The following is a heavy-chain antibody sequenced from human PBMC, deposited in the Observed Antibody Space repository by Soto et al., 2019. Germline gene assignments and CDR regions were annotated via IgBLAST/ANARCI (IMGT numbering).Heavy chain of an antibody. CDR1: GFTFSDHY. CDR3: ARGRAYCGGDCYSYYYYGMDV. Sequence: PGGSLRLSCAASGFTFSDHYMDWARQAPGKGLEWVGRTRNKANSYTTEYAASVKGRFTISRDDSKNSLYLQMNSLKTEDTAVYYCARGRAYCGGDCYSYYYYGMDVWGQGTTVTVSS. D-gene: IGHD2-21*02. J-gene: IGHJ6*02. V-gene: IGHV3-72*01. CDR2: TRNKANSYTT.